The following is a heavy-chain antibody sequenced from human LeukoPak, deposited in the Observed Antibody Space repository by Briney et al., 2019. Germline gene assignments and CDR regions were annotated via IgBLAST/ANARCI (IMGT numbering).Heavy chain of an antibody. CDR2: IYYSGIT. D-gene: IGHD2/OR15-2a*01. Sequence: PSETLSLTCAVYGRSFSNYYWSWIRQPPGKGLEWIGSIYYSGITYYNPSLKSRVTISVDTSKSQFSLKLSSVTAADTALYYCARQQIGFDCWGQGTLVTVTS. CDR1: GRSFSNYY. CDR3: ARQQIGFDC. V-gene: IGHV4-39*01. J-gene: IGHJ4*02.